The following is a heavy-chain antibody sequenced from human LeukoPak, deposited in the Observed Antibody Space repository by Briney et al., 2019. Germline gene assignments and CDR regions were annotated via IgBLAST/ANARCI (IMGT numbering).Heavy chain of an antibody. CDR3: ARGGDFGVPAPLGIDAFDF. V-gene: IGHV3-49*04. D-gene: IGHD2-2*01. J-gene: IGHJ3*01. CDR1: GFNFRDYA. Sequence: GGSLRLSCTTSGFNFRDYALSWVRQAPGKGLEWVGFIRSRACAETTEYAASVKGRFTISKDYSKTIAYLQMNSLKTEDTAVYYCARGGDFGVPAPLGIDAFDFWGQGTMVTVSS. CDR2: IRSRACAETT.